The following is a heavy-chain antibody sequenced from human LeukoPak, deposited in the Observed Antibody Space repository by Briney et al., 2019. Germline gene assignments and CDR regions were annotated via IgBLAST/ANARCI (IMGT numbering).Heavy chain of an antibody. V-gene: IGHV1-24*01. Sequence: ASVKVSCKVTGYTLAELSMHWVRQAPRKGLEWMGGFDPVDGERIFAQKFQGRVTMTEDTSTDTAYMELSRLRSEDTAVYYCATLSEILGGHYARYYFDNWGQGTLVTVSS. D-gene: IGHD3-16*01. CDR2: FDPVDGER. J-gene: IGHJ4*02. CDR1: GYTLAELS. CDR3: ATLSEILGGHYARYYFDN.